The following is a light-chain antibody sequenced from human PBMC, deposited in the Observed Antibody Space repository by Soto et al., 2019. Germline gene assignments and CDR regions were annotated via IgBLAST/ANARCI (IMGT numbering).Light chain of an antibody. Sequence: HSPGTLSVSPVERDTLSCRASQSVSNNLAWYQQKPGQAPRLLIHGASTRATGIPARFSGSGSGTEFTLTISSLQSEDFAIYYCQRQSNWPRTFGQGTKVDIK. J-gene: IGKJ1*01. CDR2: GAS. V-gene: IGKV3-15*01. CDR1: QSVSNN. CDR3: QRQSNWPRT.